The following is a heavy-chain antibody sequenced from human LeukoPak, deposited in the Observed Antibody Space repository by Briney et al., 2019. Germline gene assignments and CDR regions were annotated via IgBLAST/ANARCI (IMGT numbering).Heavy chain of an antibody. CDR1: GGSISSGDYY. J-gene: IGHJ3*02. CDR2: IYYSGST. CDR3: ARGSDYYDRGAFDI. D-gene: IGHD3-22*01. Sequence: SETLSLTCTVSGGSISSGDYYWSWIRQPPGKGLEWIGYIYYSGSTDYNPSLKSRVTISVDTSKNQFSLKLSSVTAADTAVYYCARGSDYYDRGAFDIWGQGTMVTVSS. V-gene: IGHV4-61*08.